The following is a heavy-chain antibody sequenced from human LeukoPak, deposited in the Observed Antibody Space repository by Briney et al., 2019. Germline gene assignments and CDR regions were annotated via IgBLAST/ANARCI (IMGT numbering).Heavy chain of an antibody. CDR3: ARMADYDSSGFYGYPPQ. Sequence: PGGSLRLSCAASGFTFSRYWMHWVRQAPGKGLVWLSRINGDGSDITYADSVKGRFTISRDNAKNTLYLQINSLRVEDTALYYCARMADYDSSGFYGYPPQWGLGTLVTVSS. D-gene: IGHD3-22*01. CDR2: INGDGSDI. V-gene: IGHV3-74*01. J-gene: IGHJ1*01. CDR1: GFTFSRYW.